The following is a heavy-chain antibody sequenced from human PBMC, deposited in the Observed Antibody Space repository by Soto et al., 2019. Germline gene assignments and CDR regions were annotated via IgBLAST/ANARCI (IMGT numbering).Heavy chain of an antibody. CDR2: IYYSGST. Sequence: SETLSLTCTVSGGPISSYYWSWIRQPPGKGLELIGYIYYSGSTNYNPSLKSRVTISVDTSKNQFSLKLSSVTAAGTAVYYCARDRPAEYSRGRPTYHGVDVWGRGTTVTVS. J-gene: IGHJ6*02. CDR1: GGPISSYY. CDR3: ARDRPAEYSRGRPTYHGVDV. V-gene: IGHV4-59*01. D-gene: IGHD6-19*01.